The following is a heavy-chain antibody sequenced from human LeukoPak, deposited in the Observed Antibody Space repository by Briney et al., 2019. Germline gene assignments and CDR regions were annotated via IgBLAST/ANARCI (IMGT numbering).Heavy chain of an antibody. CDR3: ARCRSGSIAAASPTGGYYYYMDV. CDR1: GGSFSGYY. J-gene: IGHJ6*03. V-gene: IGHV4-34*01. Sequence: SETLSLTCAVYGGSFSGYYWSWLRQPPGKGLEWIGEINHSGSTNYNPSLTSRVTISVDTSKNQFSLKLSSVTAADTAVYYCARCRSGSIAAASPTGGYYYYMDVWGKGTTVTVSS. D-gene: IGHD6-13*01. CDR2: INHSGST.